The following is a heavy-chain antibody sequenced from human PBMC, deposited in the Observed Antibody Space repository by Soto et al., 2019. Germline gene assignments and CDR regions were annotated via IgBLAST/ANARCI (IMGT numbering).Heavy chain of an antibody. CDR2: ISSSSSYT. CDR3: VQGGAGGRGYLGGRAF. J-gene: IGHJ6*04. Sequence: GGSLRLSCAASGFTFSDYYMSRIRQAPGKGLEWVSYISSSSSYTNYADSVKGQFPIPRENAKNPLYLQMNSLRAEDRAVYYCVQGGAGGRGYLGGRAFGAKGTTVPVSP. V-gene: IGHV3-11*06. D-gene: IGHD3-22*01. CDR1: GFTFSDYY.